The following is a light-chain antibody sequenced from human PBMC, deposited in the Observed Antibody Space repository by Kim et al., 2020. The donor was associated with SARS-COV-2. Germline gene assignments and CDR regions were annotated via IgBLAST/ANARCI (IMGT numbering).Light chain of an antibody. CDR3: QTWDTSTAEYV. J-gene: IGLJ1*01. CDR2: QDN. CDR1: QLGDKY. Sequence: SYELTQPPSVSVSPGQTASITCSGDQLGDKYACWYQQKPGQSPILVIYQDNKRPPGIPERFSGSNSGSTATLTISGTQAMDEADYYCQTWDTSTAEYVFGTGTKVTVL. V-gene: IGLV3-1*01.